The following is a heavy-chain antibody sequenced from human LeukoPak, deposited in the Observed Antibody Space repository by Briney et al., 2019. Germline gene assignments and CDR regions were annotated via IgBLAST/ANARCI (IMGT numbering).Heavy chain of an antibody. CDR1: GYTFTGYY. CDR2: ISPDSGGA. J-gene: IGHJ5*02. Sequence: EASVKVSCKASGYTFTGYYIHWLRQAPGQGLEWMGRISPDSGGANFTQKFQGRVTMTRDTSINTAYMDLSSLRSDDTAVYYCARPYSSGRNEKWFGPWGQGTLVTVSS. D-gene: IGHD6-19*01. CDR3: ARPYSSGRNEKWFGP. V-gene: IGHV1-2*06.